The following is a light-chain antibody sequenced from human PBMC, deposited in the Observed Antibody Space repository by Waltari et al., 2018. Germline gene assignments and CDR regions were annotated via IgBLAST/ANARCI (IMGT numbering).Light chain of an antibody. CDR2: SAS. J-gene: IGKJ5*01. CDR3: QQYNNWPPIT. Sequence: EIVMTQSKATLSVSPGERATLSCRASQSVSNSLAWYQHRPGRAPRLLIHSASTRAPGIPARFSGSGSETEFTLTISNLQSEDFALYYCQQYNNWPPITFGQGTRLEIK. CDR1: QSVSNS. V-gene: IGKV3D-15*01.